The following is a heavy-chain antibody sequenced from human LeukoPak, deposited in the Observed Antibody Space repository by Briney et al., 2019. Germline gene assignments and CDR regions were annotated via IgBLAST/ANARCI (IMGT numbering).Heavy chain of an antibody. CDR1: GFTFSTYW. Sequence: GSLRLSCAASGFTFSTYWMHWVRQAPGKGQVWVSRINSDGSSTGYADSVKGRFTISRDNAKNTMYLQMNSLRAEDTAVYYCARVAASSGGPFDYWGQGTLVTVSS. CDR3: ARVAASSGGPFDY. V-gene: IGHV3-74*01. CDR2: INSDGSST. D-gene: IGHD6-19*01. J-gene: IGHJ4*02.